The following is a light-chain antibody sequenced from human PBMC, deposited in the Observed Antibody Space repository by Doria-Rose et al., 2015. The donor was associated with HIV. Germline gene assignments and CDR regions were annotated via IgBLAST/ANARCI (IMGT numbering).Light chain of an antibody. CDR3: QQYYDTLS. CDR1: QSLLYTSKNY. J-gene: IGKJ3*01. CDR2: WAS. V-gene: IGKV4-1*01. Sequence: TQSPESLGMSLGERANLNCKSNQSLLYTSKNYLAWYQQKPGQPPKLLIYWASTRQSVFPARFSGSGSGTDFTLTISSLESEDVAVYYCQQYYDTLSFGPGTTVDIK.